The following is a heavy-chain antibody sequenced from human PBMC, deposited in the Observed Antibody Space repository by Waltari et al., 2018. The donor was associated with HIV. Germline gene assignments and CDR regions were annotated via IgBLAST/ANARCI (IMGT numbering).Heavy chain of an antibody. CDR2: ISYDGSNK. CDR3: ARCIAVAGTGGVYFDY. D-gene: IGHD6-19*01. CDR1: GFTFSSYA. Sequence: QVQLVESGGGVVQPGRSLRLSCSASGFTFSSYAMHWVRQAPGKGLEWVAVISYDGSNKYYADSVKGRFTISRDNSKNTLYLQMNSLRAEDTAVYYCARCIAVAGTGGVYFDYWGQGTLVTVSS. J-gene: IGHJ4*02. V-gene: IGHV3-30*04.